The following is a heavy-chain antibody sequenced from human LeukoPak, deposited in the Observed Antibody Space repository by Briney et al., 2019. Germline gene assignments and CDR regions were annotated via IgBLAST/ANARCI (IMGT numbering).Heavy chain of an antibody. CDR2: ISQSART. V-gene: IGHV4-4*02. Sequence: SETLSLTCAVTGGSISNNWWTWVRQPPGKGLEWIGEISQSARTNYNPSLKSRVTMSIDKSRNQFSLRMSSVTAADTAVYYCAGVRLGSSGFSEYFEHWGQGTLVTVSA. CDR3: AGVRLGSSGFSEYFEH. D-gene: IGHD3-22*01. J-gene: IGHJ1*01. CDR1: GGSISNNW.